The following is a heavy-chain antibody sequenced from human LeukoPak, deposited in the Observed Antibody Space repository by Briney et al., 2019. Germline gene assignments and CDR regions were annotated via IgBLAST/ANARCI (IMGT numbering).Heavy chain of an antibody. D-gene: IGHD3-16*02. CDR2: ISSSGSTI. V-gene: IGHV3-48*03. J-gene: IGHJ4*02. CDR1: GFTFSSYE. CDR3: ACPATYYDYVWGSYRQTPFDY. Sequence: GGSLRLSCAASGFTFSSYEMNWVRQAPGKGLEWVSYISSSGSTIYYADSVKGRFTISRDNAKNSLYLQMNSLRAEDTAVYYCACPATYYDYVWGSYRQTPFDYWGQGTLVTVSS.